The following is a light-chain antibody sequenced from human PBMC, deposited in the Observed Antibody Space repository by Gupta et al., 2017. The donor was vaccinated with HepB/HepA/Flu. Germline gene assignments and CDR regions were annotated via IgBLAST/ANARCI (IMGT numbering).Light chain of an antibody. CDR2: LGS. V-gene: IGKV2-28*01. J-gene: IGKJ1*01. Sequence: DIVMTQSPLSLPVTPGEPASISCRSSQSLLHSNGYNYLDWYLQKPGQSPQLLIYLGSNRASGVPDRCSGSGSGTDFTLQISRVEAEDVGVYYCKHALQIPSTFGRGTKVEI. CDR3: KHALQIPST. CDR1: QSLLHSNGYNY.